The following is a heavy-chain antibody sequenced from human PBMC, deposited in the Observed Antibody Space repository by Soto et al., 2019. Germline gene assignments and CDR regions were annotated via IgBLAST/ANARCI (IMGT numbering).Heavy chain of an antibody. CDR2: LNPDTGNT. J-gene: IGHJ3*01. D-gene: IGHD5-18*01. Sequence: QVQLVQSGAELKKPGASVNSSCKASEFTFSDNLINWVRQVPGQGLERMGWLNPDTGNTRYSETFQGRVTISRHPSASIAYLELSGLENEDTALYFCARDIQSVGPRANDAFDVWGQGTMITVSS. V-gene: IGHV1-3*01. CDR3: ARDIQSVGPRANDAFDV. CDR1: EFTFSDNL.